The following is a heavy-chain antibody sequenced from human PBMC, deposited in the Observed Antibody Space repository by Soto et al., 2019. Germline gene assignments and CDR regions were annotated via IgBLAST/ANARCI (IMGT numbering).Heavy chain of an antibody. CDR2: IIPILGIA. V-gene: IGHV1-69*08. J-gene: IGHJ4*02. D-gene: IGHD3-22*01. Sequence: VQLVQSGAEVKKPGSSVKVSCKASGGTFSSYTISWVRQAPGQGLEWMGRIIPILGIANYAQKFQGRVTITAEKSTSTAYMELSSLRSEDTAVYYCARDIGTNYYDSSGYSDYWGQGTLVTVSS. CDR1: GGTFSSYT. CDR3: ARDIGTNYYDSSGYSDY.